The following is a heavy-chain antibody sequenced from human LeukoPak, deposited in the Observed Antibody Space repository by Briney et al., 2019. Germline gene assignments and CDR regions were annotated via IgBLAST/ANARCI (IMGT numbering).Heavy chain of an antibody. J-gene: IGHJ4*02. V-gene: IGHV1-8*03. CDR2: MNPKSDDT. D-gene: IGHD3-10*01. CDR1: GYSFTNYD. CDR3: ARETYYYGSGGDY. Sequence: ASVKVSCKASGYSFTNYDINWVRQATGQGLEWMGWMNPKSDDTGYSQKFQGRVFITRDTSINTAYMELSSLGSDDTAVYYCARETYYYGSGGDYWGQGTMVTVSS.